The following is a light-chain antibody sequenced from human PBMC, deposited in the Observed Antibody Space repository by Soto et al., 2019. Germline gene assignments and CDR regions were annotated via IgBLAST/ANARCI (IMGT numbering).Light chain of an antibody. J-gene: IGKJ1*01. Sequence: DIVLTQSPDSLAVSLGERATINCKSSQSVLYSSNNKNYLAWYQQKPGQPPKLLISWAYTREFGVPVRFSGSGSVKDFTLNISSMKAEDVAIYYCLQYYASTPRTFGQGTNVEIK. V-gene: IGKV4-1*01. CDR3: LQYYASTPRT. CDR2: WAY. CDR1: QSVLYSSNNKNY.